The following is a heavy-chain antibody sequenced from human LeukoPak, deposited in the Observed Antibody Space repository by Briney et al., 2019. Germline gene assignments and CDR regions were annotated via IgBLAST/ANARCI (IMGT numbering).Heavy chain of an antibody. D-gene: IGHD2-8*02. Sequence: GASVKVSCKASGYTFSGYYIYWVQQAPGQGLEWMGWIDPNSGGANYAQKFQGRVTLTRDTSINTVYMELSRLRFDDTAVYYCARLVSYWGQGTLVTVSS. CDR2: IDPNSGGA. J-gene: IGHJ4*02. V-gene: IGHV1-2*02. CDR1: GYTFSGYY. CDR3: ARLVSY.